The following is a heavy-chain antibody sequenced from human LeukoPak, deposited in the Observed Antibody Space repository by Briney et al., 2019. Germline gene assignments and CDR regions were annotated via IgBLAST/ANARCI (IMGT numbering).Heavy chain of an antibody. CDR1: GFTFSSYS. CDR2: ISSSSNNI. CDR3: ARRGP. Sequence: GGSLRLSCAASGFTFSSYSMNWVRQAPGKGLEWVSYISSSSNNIYYADSVKGRFTISRDDAKNSLYLQMNSLRAEDTAVYYCARRGPWGQGTMVTVSS. V-gene: IGHV3-48*01. J-gene: IGHJ5*02.